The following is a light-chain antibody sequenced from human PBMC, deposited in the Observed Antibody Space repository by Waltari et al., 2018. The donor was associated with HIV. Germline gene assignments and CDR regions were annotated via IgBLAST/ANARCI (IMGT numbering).Light chain of an antibody. Sequence: SYELTQPPSVSVSPGQTARITCSGDALANQYAYWFQQKPGHAPVLFIFKDNERPSGIPARFSGSRSGTTVMLTISGVQAEDEADYYCQSVDSSRIWVFGGGTKLTVL. CDR1: ALANQY. V-gene: IGLV3-25*03. CDR3: QSVDSSRIWV. CDR2: KDN. J-gene: IGLJ3*02.